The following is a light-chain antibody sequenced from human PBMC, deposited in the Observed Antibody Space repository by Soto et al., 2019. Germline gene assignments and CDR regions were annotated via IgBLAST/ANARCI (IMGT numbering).Light chain of an antibody. Sequence: QSVLTQPASVSGSPGQSITISCAGTMRDVGAYNLVSWYQQHPGRAPQLIIYDVLNRPSGISFRFSGSKSGNTASLTISGLQAEDEADYYCSAYTSKRSLIFGGGTKLTVL. J-gene: IGLJ2*01. CDR2: DVL. CDR3: SAYTSKRSLI. CDR1: MRDVGAYNL. V-gene: IGLV2-14*03.